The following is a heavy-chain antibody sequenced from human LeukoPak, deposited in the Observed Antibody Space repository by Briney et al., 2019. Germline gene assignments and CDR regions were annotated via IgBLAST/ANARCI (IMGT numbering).Heavy chain of an antibody. CDR3: ARDKVVGATRFDY. CDR1: GFTFSSYW. D-gene: IGHD1-26*01. J-gene: IGHJ4*02. CDR2: IKQDEGEI. V-gene: IGHV3-7*01. Sequence: PGGSLRLSCAASGFTFSSYWMSWVRQALGKGLEWVANIKQDEGEIYYLDSLKGRFTISRDNAKNSLYLQMNSLRAEDTAVYYCARDKVVGATRFDYWGQGALVTVPS.